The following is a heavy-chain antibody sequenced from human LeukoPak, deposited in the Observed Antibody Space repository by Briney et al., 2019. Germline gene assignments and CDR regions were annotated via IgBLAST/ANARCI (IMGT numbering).Heavy chain of an antibody. V-gene: IGHV3-49*04. CDR1: GFTFGDYP. D-gene: IGHD4-23*01. J-gene: IGHJ3*02. Sequence: PGRSMRVSCTASGFTFGDYPINWVRKAPGKGLEWVSLIRTKARGGTPEYAASVKGRFSISRDDSKSIAYLQMNSLKTEDTALYYCTKSNSHDAFDIWGQGTMVTVSS. CDR3: TKSNSHDAFDI. CDR2: IRTKARGGTP.